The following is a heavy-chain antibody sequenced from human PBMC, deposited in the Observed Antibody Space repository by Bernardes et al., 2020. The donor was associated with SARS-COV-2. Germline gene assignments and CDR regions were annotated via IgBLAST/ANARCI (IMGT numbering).Heavy chain of an antibody. V-gene: IGHV4-59*08. CDR2: IYYSGST. Sequence: ETLSLTCTVSGGSISSYYWSWIRQPPGKGLEWIGYIYYSGSTNYNPSLKSRVTISVDTSKNQFSLKLSSVTAADTAVYYCARGGSRATWIQLWFSPPFDYWGQGTLVTVSS. CDR3: ARGGSRATWIQLWFSPPFDY. D-gene: IGHD5-18*01. J-gene: IGHJ4*02. CDR1: GGSISSYY.